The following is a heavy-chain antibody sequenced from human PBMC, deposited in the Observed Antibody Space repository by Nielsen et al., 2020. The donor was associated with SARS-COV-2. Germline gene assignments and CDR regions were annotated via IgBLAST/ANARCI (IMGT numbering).Heavy chain of an antibody. CDR1: GYSFTNYW. Sequence: GESLKISCRGSGYSFTNYWIGWVRQMPGKGLEWMGIIYPADSDTRYSPSFQGQVTISADKSISTAYLQWSSLKASDTAMYYCARHGDTAMVRGVYYYGMDVWGQGTTVTVSS. CDR3: ARHGDTAMVRGVYYYGMDV. CDR2: IYPADSDT. V-gene: IGHV5-51*01. J-gene: IGHJ6*02. D-gene: IGHD5-18*01.